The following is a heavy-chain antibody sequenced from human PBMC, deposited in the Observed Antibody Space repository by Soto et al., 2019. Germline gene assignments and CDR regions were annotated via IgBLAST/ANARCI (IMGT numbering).Heavy chain of an antibody. D-gene: IGHD6-6*01. J-gene: IGHJ2*01. CDR2: ISWNSGSI. Sequence: GGSLRLSCAASGFTFDDYAMHWVRQAPGKGLEWVSGISWNSGSIGYADSVKGRFTISRDNAKNSLYLQMNSLRAEDTALYYCAKGGGSSSRSYFDLWGRGTLVTGSS. V-gene: IGHV3-9*01. CDR3: AKGGGSSSRSYFDL. CDR1: GFTFDDYA.